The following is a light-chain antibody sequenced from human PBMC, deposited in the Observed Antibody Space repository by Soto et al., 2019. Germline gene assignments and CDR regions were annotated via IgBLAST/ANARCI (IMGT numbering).Light chain of an antibody. J-gene: IGLJ2*01. V-gene: IGLV2-23*01. CDR1: SSDVGSYNL. Sequence: QSALTQPASVSGSPGQSITISCTGTSSDVGSYNLVSWYQQHPGKVPKLMIFEGSQRPSGLSHRFSGSKSGNTASLTISSLQDAAEADYHCCSYAGSSVVFGGWTKLTVL. CDR2: EGS. CDR3: CSYAGSSVV.